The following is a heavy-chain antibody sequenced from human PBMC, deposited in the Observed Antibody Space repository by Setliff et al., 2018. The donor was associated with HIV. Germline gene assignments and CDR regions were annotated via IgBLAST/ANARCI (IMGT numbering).Heavy chain of an antibody. J-gene: IGHJ5*02. Sequence: SETLSLTCSVAGGSISSYYWSWIRQPPGKGLQWIGYIYYSGGTYYNPSLKSRVTISVDTSKNQFSLKLSSVTAADTAVYYCARAYSGYDGGWFDPWGQGTLVTVSS. D-gene: IGHD5-12*01. CDR1: GGSISSYY. CDR3: ARAYSGYDGGWFDP. CDR2: IYYSGGT. V-gene: IGHV4-59*01.